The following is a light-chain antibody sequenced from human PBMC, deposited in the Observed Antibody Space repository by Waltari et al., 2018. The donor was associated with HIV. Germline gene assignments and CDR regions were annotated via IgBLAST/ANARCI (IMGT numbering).Light chain of an antibody. V-gene: IGLV2-11*01. CDR2: DVN. Sequence: QSALTQPRSVSGSPGQSVTISCTGNSSDVGGDNYVSWYQHHPNKGPKLLIYDVNKRPSGVPDRFSGSKSGNTASLTISGLQAEDEADYYCCSYADTYFVLFGGRTKLTVL. CDR1: SSDVGGDNY. J-gene: IGLJ2*01. CDR3: CSYADTYFVL.